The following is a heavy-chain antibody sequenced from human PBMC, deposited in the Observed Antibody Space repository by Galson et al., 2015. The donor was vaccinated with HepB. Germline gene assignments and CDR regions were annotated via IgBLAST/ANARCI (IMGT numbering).Heavy chain of an antibody. CDR3: ARGSPDGYKYGMDV. V-gene: IGHV3-48*02. J-gene: IGHJ6*02. CDR1: GFSFSNYI. CDR2: ISISSSTI. Sequence: SLRLSCAASGFSFSNYIMNWVRQAPGKGLEWVSYISISSSTIYYADSVKGRFTISRDNAKNSLYLQMNSLRDEDTAVYYCARGSPDGYKYGMDVWGQGTTITVSS. D-gene: IGHD5-24*01.